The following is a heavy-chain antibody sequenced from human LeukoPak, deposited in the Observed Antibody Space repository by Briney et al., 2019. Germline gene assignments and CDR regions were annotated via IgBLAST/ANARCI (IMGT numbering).Heavy chain of an antibody. CDR1: GYTLTELS. Sequence: ASVKVSCKVSGYTLTELSMHWVRQAPGKGLEWMGGFDPEDGETIYAQKFQGRVTMTEDTSTDTAYMELSSLRSEDTAVYYCATDTPGIAAAGTSSYGMDVWGQGTTVTVSS. CDR3: ATDTPGIAAAGTSSYGMDV. V-gene: IGHV1-24*01. CDR2: FDPEDGET. J-gene: IGHJ6*02. D-gene: IGHD6-13*01.